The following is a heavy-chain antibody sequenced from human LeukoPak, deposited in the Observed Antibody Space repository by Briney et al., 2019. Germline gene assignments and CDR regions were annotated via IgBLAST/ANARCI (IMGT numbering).Heavy chain of an antibody. CDR3: ARRRKEGYYDSSGYYYFDY. J-gene: IGHJ4*02. CDR2: IYYSGST. D-gene: IGHD3-22*01. CDR1: GGSISSYY. V-gene: IGHV4-59*01. Sequence: TSETLSLTCTVSGGSISSYYWSWIRQPPGKGLEWIGYIYYSGSTNYNPSLKSRVTISVDTSKNQFSLKLSSVTAADTAVYYCARRRKEGYYDSSGYYYFDYWGQGTLVTVSS.